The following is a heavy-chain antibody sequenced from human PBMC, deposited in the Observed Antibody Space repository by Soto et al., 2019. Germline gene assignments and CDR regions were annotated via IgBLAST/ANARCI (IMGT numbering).Heavy chain of an antibody. CDR2: INSDGSRT. D-gene: IGHD1-7*01. CDR3: ARSGTSNSGMDV. Sequence: GGSLRLSCAASGFTFTNYWMHWVRQVPGKGLVWVSRINSDGSRTTYADSVKGRFTISRDNAQNTLFLQMNSLRAEDTAVYYCARSGTSNSGMDVWGRGTTVTVSS. CDR1: GFTFTNYW. J-gene: IGHJ6*02. V-gene: IGHV3-74*01.